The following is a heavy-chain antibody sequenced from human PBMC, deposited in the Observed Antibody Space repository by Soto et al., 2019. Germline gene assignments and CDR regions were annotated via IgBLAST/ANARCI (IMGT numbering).Heavy chain of an antibody. CDR2: INPDSGGT. CDR1: GYTFTGFY. CDR3: AREGGYCSSTSCHCGAFDI. J-gene: IGHJ3*02. Sequence: GASVKVSCKASGYTFTGFYMHWVRQAPGQGLEWMGWINPDSGGTNYAQKFQGWVTMTRDTSISTAYMELSRLRSDDTAVYYCAREGGYCSSTSCHCGAFDIWGQGTMVTVSS. D-gene: IGHD2-2*01. V-gene: IGHV1-2*04.